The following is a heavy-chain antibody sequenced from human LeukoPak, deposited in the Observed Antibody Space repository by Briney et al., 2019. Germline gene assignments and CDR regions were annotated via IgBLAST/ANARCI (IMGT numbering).Heavy chain of an antibody. CDR3: ASTETTTVTALGY. CDR2: IYSSGNT. Sequence: SETLSLTCTVSGGSMDGYYWSWIRQPPGKGLEWIGYIYSSGNTNCNPSLKSRVTISVDTSKNQFSLKLSSVTAADTAVYYCASTETTTVTALGYWGQGTLVTVSS. CDR1: GGSMDGYY. J-gene: IGHJ4*02. V-gene: IGHV4-59*12. D-gene: IGHD4-17*01.